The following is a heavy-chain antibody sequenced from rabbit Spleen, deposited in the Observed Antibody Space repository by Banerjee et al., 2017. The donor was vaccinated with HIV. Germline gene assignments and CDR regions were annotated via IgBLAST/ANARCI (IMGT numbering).Heavy chain of an antibody. CDR3: ARDAATSFSTYGMDL. CDR2: ISIGSGST. D-gene: IGHD8-1*01. V-gene: IGHV1S45*01. CDR1: GFSFSAGYY. Sequence: QEQLEESGGDLVKPEGSLTLTCTASGFSFSAGYYMCWVRQAPGKGLEWIGCISIGSGSTYYASWVSGRFTMSRSTSLNTVTLQMTSLTAADTATYFCARDAATSFSTYGMDLWGPGTLVTVS. J-gene: IGHJ6*01.